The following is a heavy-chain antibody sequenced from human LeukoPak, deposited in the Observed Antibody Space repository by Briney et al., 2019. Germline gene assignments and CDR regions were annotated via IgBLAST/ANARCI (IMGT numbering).Heavy chain of an antibody. CDR2: INHSGST. J-gene: IGHJ3*02. D-gene: IGHD3-16*01. V-gene: IGHV4-34*01. CDR1: GGSFSGCY. Sequence: SETLSLTCAVYGGSFSGCYWSWIRQPPGKGLEWIGEINHSGSTNYNPSLKSRVTISVDTSKNQFSLKLSSVTAADTAVYYCVFGGDRHAFDIWGQGTMVTVSS. CDR3: VFGGDRHAFDI.